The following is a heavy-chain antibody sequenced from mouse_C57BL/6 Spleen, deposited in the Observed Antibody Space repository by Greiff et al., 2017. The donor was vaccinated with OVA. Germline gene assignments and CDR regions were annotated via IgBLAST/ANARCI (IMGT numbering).Heavy chain of an antibody. CDR1: GFSLTSYG. J-gene: IGHJ1*03. Sequence: VKLVESGPGLVQPSQSLSITCTVSGFSLTSYGVHWVRQSPGKGLEWLGVIWRGGSTDYNAAFMSRLSITKDNSKSQVFFKMNSLQADDTAIYYCAKRGGSSPYWYFDVWGTGTTVTVSS. CDR3: AKRGGSSPYWYFDV. V-gene: IGHV2-5*01. D-gene: IGHD1-1*01. CDR2: IWRGGST.